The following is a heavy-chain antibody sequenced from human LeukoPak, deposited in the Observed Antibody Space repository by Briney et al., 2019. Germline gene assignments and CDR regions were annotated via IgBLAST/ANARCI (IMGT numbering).Heavy chain of an antibody. CDR3: ATTVIGRLSWFDP. CDR2: IYLGDSDI. CDR1: GASFTNYW. V-gene: IGHV5-51*01. Sequence: GESLLISCKASGASFTNYWIGWVGQLPGRGLEWMGIIYLGDSDITYSPSFQGQVTISADRSINTAYLKWSTLKASDTAIYYCATTVIGRLSWFDPWGQGTQVTVSS. D-gene: IGHD2-21*01. J-gene: IGHJ5*02.